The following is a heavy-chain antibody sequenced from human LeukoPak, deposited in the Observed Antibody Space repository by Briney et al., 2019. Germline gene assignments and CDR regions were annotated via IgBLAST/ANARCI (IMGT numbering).Heavy chain of an antibody. Sequence: HPGGSLRLSCAASGFTFSSYAMSWVRQAPGKGLEWVSAISGSGGSTYYADSLKGRFTISRDDSTNTLFLLMNSLRTEDTATYYCARLKHSHDSSGFTADYWGQGTLVTVSS. J-gene: IGHJ4*02. CDR2: ISGSGGST. CDR3: ARLKHSHDSSGFTADY. D-gene: IGHD3-22*01. V-gene: IGHV3-23*01. CDR1: GFTFSSYA.